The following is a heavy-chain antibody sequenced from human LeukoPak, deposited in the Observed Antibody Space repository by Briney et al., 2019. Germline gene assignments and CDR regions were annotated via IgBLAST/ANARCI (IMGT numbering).Heavy chain of an antibody. CDR1: DGSISSYY. V-gene: IGHV4-59*01. Sequence: SETLSLTCTVSDGSISSYYWSWIRQPPGKGLEWIGYIYYSGSTNYNPSLKSRVTISVDTSKNQFSLKLSSVTAADTAVYYCARSLYSSSQPFDYWGQGTLVTVSS. J-gene: IGHJ4*02. CDR2: IYYSGST. CDR3: ARSLYSSSQPFDY. D-gene: IGHD6-13*01.